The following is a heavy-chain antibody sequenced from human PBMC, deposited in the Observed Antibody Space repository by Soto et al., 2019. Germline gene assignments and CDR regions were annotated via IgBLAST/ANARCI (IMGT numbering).Heavy chain of an antibody. J-gene: IGHJ6*03. CDR1: TFTVSDHY. D-gene: IGHD2-21*01. CDR2: SRNKVNRYTT. Sequence: GGSLRLSCAASTFTVSDHYMDWVRQAPGKGLEWVGRSRNKVNRYTTEYAASVTGRFTISRDDSKNSLYLQMDSLGPEDTAVYYCVRCGRDSTVYYMDVWGKGTTVTVSS. CDR3: VRCGRDSTVYYMDV. V-gene: IGHV3-72*01.